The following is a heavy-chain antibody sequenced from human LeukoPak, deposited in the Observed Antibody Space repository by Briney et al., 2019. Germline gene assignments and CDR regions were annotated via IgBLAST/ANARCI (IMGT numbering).Heavy chain of an antibody. CDR3: ARGHYDVLAASYKWTPDY. CDR2: ITSGGDYI. D-gene: IGHD3-9*01. CDR1: IFTFNTFN. V-gene: IGHV3-21*01. J-gene: IGHJ4*02. Sequence: GGSLRLPCAASIFTFNTFNMKWVRQAPGKGREWVSSITSGGDYIYYADSVKGRFTTSRYNAKNSLSLQLNSLRVEDTAVYYCARGHYDVLAASYKWTPDYWGQGTLVTVSS.